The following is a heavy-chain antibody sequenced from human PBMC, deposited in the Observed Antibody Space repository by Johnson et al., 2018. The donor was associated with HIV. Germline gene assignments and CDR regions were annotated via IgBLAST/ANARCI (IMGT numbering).Heavy chain of an antibody. CDR3: ARDRSSGYSVTFDI. CDR1: GFSFEDHD. D-gene: IGHD3-22*01. CDR2: INWNGGST. Sequence: VQLVESGGGVVRPGGSLRLSCAASGFSFEDHDMSWVRQVPGKGLEWVSGINWNGGSTGYADSVKGRFSISRDNAKNSLYLQMNSLRAEDTAVYSCARDRSSGYSVTFDIWGQGTMVTVSS. J-gene: IGHJ3*02. V-gene: IGHV3-20*04.